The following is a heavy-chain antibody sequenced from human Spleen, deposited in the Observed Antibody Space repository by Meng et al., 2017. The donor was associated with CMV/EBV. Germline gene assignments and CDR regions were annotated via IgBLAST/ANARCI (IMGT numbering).Heavy chain of an antibody. J-gene: IGHJ6*02. CDR1: GFTFDDYA. CDR3: AKGLVRRYYYGMDV. D-gene: IGHD6-13*01. CDR2: ISWNSCSI. Sequence: SLKISCAASGFTFDDYAMHWVRQAPGKGREWVSGISWNSCSIGYADSVKGRFTISRENAKNSLYLQMNSLRAEDTALYYCAKGLVRRYYYGMDVWGQGTTVTVSS. V-gene: IGHV3-9*01.